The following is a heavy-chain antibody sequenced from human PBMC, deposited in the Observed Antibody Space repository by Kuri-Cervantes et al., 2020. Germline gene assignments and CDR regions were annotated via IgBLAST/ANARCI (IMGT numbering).Heavy chain of an antibody. V-gene: IGHV1-3*02. Sequence: GGSLRLSCRASGYTFTSYAMHWVRQAPGQRLEWMGWSNAGNGNTKYSQEFQGRVTITRDTSASTAYMELSSLRSEDMAVYYCARGIGNWANDFWGQGTLVTVSS. J-gene: IGHJ4*02. CDR1: GYTFTSYA. CDR3: ARGIGNWANDF. CDR2: SNAGNGNT. D-gene: IGHD7-27*01.